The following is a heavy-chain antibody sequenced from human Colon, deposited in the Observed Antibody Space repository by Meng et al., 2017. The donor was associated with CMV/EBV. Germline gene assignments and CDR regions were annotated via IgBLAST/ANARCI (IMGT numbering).Heavy chain of an antibody. CDR1: GFTFSNYW. D-gene: IGHD4-11*01. CDR2: VSHDGKNK. CDR3: ARGSNSSFDP. J-gene: IGHJ5*02. Sequence: GESLKISCAASGFTFSNYWMTWLRQAPGRGLEWVAIVSHDGKNKNYAESVKGRFTISRDNSQNTVNLQMNSLRGDDTALYYCARGSNSSFDPWGQGTLVTVSS. V-gene: IGHV3-30*03.